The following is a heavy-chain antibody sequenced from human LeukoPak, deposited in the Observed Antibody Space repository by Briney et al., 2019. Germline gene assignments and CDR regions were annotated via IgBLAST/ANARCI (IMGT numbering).Heavy chain of an antibody. J-gene: IGHJ4*02. V-gene: IGHV4-59*01. CDR3: ARGKGDFWSAPPADY. CDR2: ISYSGST. CDR1: GGSISTYY. D-gene: IGHD3-3*01. Sequence: SETLSLTCTVSGGSISTYYWNWIRQPPGQGLDWIGYISYSGSTNYNPSLKSRVTISVDTSKNQFSLKLSSVTAADTAVYYCARGKGDFWSAPPADYWGQGTLVTVSS.